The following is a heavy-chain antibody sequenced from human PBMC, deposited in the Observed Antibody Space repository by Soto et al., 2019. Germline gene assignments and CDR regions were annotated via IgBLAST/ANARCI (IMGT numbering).Heavy chain of an antibody. CDR1: GFTFSSYA. CDR2: ISSTGGST. J-gene: IGHJ6*03. V-gene: IGHV3-23*01. Sequence: PGGPLRLSYAASGFTFSSYAMSWVRQAPGKGLEWVSAISSTGGSTYYADSVKGRFTISRDNSKNTLYLQMNSLRADDTAVYYCAKDLYVVNYYYDLDVWGKGTTVTGSS. CDR3: AKDLYVVNYYYDLDV. D-gene: IGHD3-16*01.